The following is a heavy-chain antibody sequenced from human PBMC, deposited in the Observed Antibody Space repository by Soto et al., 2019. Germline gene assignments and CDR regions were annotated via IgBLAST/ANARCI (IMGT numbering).Heavy chain of an antibody. CDR1: GGSIRSGCCC. CDR3: ARVFGFGGMDV. D-gene: IGHD3-10*01. J-gene: IGHJ6*02. Sequence: SETLSLTCTVSGGSIRSGCCCWSWISQHPGKGLEWIGYIYYSGSTYYNPSLKSRVTISVDTSKNQFSLKLSSVTAADTAVYYCARVFGFGGMDVWGQGTTVTVSS. V-gene: IGHV4-31*03. CDR2: IYYSGST.